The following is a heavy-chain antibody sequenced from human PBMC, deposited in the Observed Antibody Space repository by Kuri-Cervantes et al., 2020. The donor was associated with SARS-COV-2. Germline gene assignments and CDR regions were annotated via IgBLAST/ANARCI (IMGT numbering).Heavy chain of an antibody. CDR1: GGSISSSSYY. CDR2: IYYSGST. V-gene: IGHV4-39*01. Sequence: GSLRLSCTVSGGSISSSSYYWGWIRQPPGKGLEWIGSIYYSGSTYYNPSLKSRVTISVDTSESQFSLKLSSVTAADTAVYYCARRGGSYYFWFDPWGQGTLVTVSS. D-gene: IGHD1-26*01. J-gene: IGHJ5*02. CDR3: ARRGGSYYFWFDP.